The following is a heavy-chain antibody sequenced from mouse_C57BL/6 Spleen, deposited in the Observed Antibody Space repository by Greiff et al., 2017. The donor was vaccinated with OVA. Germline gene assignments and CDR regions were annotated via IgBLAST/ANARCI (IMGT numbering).Heavy chain of an antibody. CDR3: TVVARGYYAMDY. J-gene: IGHJ4*01. V-gene: IGHV1-64*01. CDR1: GYTFTSYW. CDR2: IHPNSGST. Sequence: MQLQQPGAELVKPGASVKLSCKASGYTFTSYWMHWVKQRPGQGLEWIGMIHPNSGSTNYNEKFKSKATLTVDKSSSTAYMQLSSLTSEDSAVYYCTVVARGYYAMDYWGQGTSVTVSS. D-gene: IGHD1-1*01.